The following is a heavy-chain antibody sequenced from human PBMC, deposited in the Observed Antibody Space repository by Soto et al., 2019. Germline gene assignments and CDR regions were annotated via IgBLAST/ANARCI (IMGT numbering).Heavy chain of an antibody. J-gene: IGHJ6*02. Sequence: QGQLVQSGAEVKKPGASVKLSCKASGFTFSNYGLNWVRQAPGQGLEWMGWVSANNGHTNYAQNLQGRVSMTTDTSTSTAYMELRGLTFDDTAVYYCARDIDSVTAKHFFYYYAMDVWGQGTTVTVSS. CDR2: VSANNGHT. V-gene: IGHV1-18*01. D-gene: IGHD2-8*01. CDR1: GFTFSNYG. CDR3: ARDIDSVTAKHFFYYYAMDV.